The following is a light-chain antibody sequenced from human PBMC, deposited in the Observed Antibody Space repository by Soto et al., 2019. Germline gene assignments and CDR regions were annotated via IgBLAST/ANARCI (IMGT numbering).Light chain of an antibody. CDR3: QSYDSSRSYV. J-gene: IGLJ1*01. Sequence: QSVLTQPPSVSGAPGQRVTISCIGSSSNIGAGYDVHWYQQLPGTAPKLLIYGNSNRPSGVPDRFSGSKSGTSASLVITGLHAEDEADYYCQSYDSSRSYVFGTGTKLTVL. CDR1: SSNIGAGYD. CDR2: GNS. V-gene: IGLV1-40*01.